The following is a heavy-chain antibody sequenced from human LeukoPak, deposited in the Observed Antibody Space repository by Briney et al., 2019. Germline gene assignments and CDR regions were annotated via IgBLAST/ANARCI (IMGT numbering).Heavy chain of an antibody. D-gene: IGHD6-13*01. CDR3: ARNPSGGLVPHNWFDP. CDR1: GYSISSSNW. V-gene: IGHV4-28*01. CDR2: IYYSGST. J-gene: IGHJ5*02. Sequence: SETLSLTCAVSGYSISSSNWWGWIRQPPGKGLEWIGYIYYSGSTYYNPSLKSRVTMSVDTSKNQFSLKLSSVTAVDTAVYYCARNPSGGLVPHNWFDPWGQGTLVTVSS.